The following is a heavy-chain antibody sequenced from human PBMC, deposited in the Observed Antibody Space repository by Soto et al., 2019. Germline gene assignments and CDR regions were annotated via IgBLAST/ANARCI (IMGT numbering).Heavy chain of an antibody. CDR1: GFTFSSYA. D-gene: IGHD3-10*01. CDR3: AKDYYYGSGSYYAPTRAGYYGMDV. Sequence: LRLSCAASGFTFSSYAMSWVRQAPGKGLEWVSAISGSGGSTYYADSVKGRFTISRDNSKNTLYLQMNSLRAEDTAVYYCAKDYYYGSGSYYAPTRAGYYGMDVWGQGNTVTVSS. V-gene: IGHV3-23*01. CDR2: ISGSGGST. J-gene: IGHJ6*02.